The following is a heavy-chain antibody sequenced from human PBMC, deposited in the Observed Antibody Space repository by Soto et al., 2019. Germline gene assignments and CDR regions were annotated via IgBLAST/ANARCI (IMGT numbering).Heavy chain of an antibody. CDR2: IYYSGST. D-gene: IGHD1-26*01. V-gene: IGHV4-31*03. J-gene: IGHJ4*02. CDR3: ARWVGATSFDY. Sequence: QVQLQESGPGLVKPSQTLSLTCTVSGGSISSGGYYWSWIRQHPGKGLEWIGYIYYSGSTYYNPSRKXRXTXSXHTSKNQFSRKLSSVTAADTAVYYCARWVGATSFDYWGQGTLVTVSS. CDR1: GGSISSGGYY.